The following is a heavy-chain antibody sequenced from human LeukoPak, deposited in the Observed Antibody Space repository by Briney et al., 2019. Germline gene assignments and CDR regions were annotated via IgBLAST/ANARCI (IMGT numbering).Heavy chain of an antibody. J-gene: IGHJ4*02. CDR1: GGTFGTYA. CDR2: IIPILGTA. D-gene: IGHD3-22*01. V-gene: IGHV1-69*01. Sequence: SVKVSCKPSGGTFGTYAISWVRQAPGQGLEWMGGIIPILGTAKYAKKFQGRVTITADEFTSTAHMELSSLRSEDTAVYYCASNTNYYEGSGHYVFDYWGQGTLVTISS. CDR3: ASNTNYYEGSGHYVFDY.